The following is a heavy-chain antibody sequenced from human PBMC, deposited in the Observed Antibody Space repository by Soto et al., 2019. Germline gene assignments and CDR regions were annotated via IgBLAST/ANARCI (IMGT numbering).Heavy chain of an antibody. Sequence: ASVKVSCKASGYTFTGYYMHWVLQAPGQGLEWMGWINPNSGGTNYAQKFQGRVTMTRDTSISTAYMELSRLRSDDTAVYYCARGTGGRYSWFDPWGQGTLVTVSS. J-gene: IGHJ5*02. CDR1: GYTFTGYY. CDR3: ARGTGGRYSWFDP. D-gene: IGHD7-27*01. CDR2: INPNSGGT. V-gene: IGHV1-2*02.